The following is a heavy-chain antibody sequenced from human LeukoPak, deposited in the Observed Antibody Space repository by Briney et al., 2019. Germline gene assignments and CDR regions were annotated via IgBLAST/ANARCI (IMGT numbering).Heavy chain of an antibody. D-gene: IGHD3-22*01. J-gene: IGHJ4*02. CDR2: ISPDGLAT. CDR1: GFTFSNYW. V-gene: IGHV3-15*07. CDR3: TTDTTQWLLGEEPFDY. Sequence: PGGSLRLSCAAAGFTFSNYWMHWVRQAPGKGLIWVARISPDGLATDYAAPVKGRFTISRDDSKNTLYLQMNSLKTEDTAVYYCTTDTTQWLLGEEPFDYWGQGTLVTVSS.